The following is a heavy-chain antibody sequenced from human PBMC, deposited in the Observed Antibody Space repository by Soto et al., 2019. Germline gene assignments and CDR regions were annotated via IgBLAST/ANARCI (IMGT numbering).Heavy chain of an antibody. V-gene: IGHV1-18*01. J-gene: IGHJ4*02. Sequence: QVQLVQSGAEVKKPGASVKVSCKVSGYTFTNYGISWVRQTPGQGLEWMGWLSTFDGSTNYAQKLQGRVTMTTDISTTTAYMDLRSLRSDDTAVYYCARAVGHYYDGSGYKIFFDYWGQGTLVTISS. CDR2: LSTFDGST. CDR3: ARAVGHYYDGSGYKIFFDY. D-gene: IGHD3-22*01. CDR1: GYTFTNYG.